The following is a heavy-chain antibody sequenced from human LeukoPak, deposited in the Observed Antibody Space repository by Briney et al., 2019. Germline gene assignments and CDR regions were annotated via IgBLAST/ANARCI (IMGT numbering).Heavy chain of an antibody. V-gene: IGHV1-18*01. Sequence: ASVKVSCKASGYTFTSYGISWVRHAPGQGLEWMGWISAYNGNTNYAQKLQGRVTMTTDTSTSTAYMELRSLRSDDTAVYYCARAPRRGSSWFNWFDPWGQGTLVTVSS. CDR1: GYTFTSYG. CDR3: ARAPRRGSSWFNWFDP. J-gene: IGHJ5*02. D-gene: IGHD6-13*01. CDR2: ISAYNGNT.